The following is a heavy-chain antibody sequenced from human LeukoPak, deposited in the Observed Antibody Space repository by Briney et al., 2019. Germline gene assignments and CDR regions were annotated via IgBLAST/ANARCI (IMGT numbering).Heavy chain of an antibody. Sequence: GGSLRLSCAASGFTFSSYWMSWVRQAPGKGLEWVANIKQDGSEKYYVDSVKGRFTISRGNAKNSLYLQMNSLRAEDTAVYYCARNRKHNLYYYYYYMDVWGKGTTVTVSS. CDR1: GFTFSSYW. CDR2: IKQDGSEK. CDR3: ARNRKHNLYYYYYYMDV. V-gene: IGHV3-7*01. D-gene: IGHD1-14*01. J-gene: IGHJ6*03.